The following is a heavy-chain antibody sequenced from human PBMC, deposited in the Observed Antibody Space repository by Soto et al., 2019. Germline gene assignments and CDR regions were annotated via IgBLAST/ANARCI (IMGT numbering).Heavy chain of an antibody. D-gene: IGHD4-17*01. CDR3: ARSLTVTRFDQ. V-gene: IGHV4-59*01. J-gene: IGHJ4*02. CDR2: VFYTGST. Sequence: QVHLQESGPGLVKPSETLSLFCNVSGGSMSNNYWTWIRQAPGKGLEWIGYVFYTGSTNYNPSLKSRVSISFDTSKKYFSLRLTSVTAADTAVYYCARSLTVTRFDQWGQGTRVTVS. CDR1: GGSMSNNY.